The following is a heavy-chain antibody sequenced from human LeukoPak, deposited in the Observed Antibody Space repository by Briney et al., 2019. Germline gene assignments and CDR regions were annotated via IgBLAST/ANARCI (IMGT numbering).Heavy chain of an antibody. V-gene: IGHV3-9*01. D-gene: IGHD4-23*01. CDR3: AKDAAVDYYGMDV. CDR1: GFTFDDYP. CDR2: ISWSSRNI. J-gene: IGHJ6*02. Sequence: GGSLRLSCAASGFTFDDYPLHWVRQAQGKGWKWVSGISWSSRNIGYADSVKGRFTISRDNAKNSLYLQMNSLRAEDTALYYCAKDAAVDYYGMDVWGQGTTVTVSS.